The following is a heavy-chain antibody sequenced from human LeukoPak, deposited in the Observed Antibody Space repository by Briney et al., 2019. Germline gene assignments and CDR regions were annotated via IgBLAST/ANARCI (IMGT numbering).Heavy chain of an antibody. CDR3: ARDRYGGTYFDY. CDR1: GGSISSGDYY. J-gene: IGHJ4*02. D-gene: IGHD4-23*01. V-gene: IGHV4-30-4*01. CDR2: IYYSGST. Sequence: PSETLTLTCTVSGGSISSGDYYWRRIRQPPGKGLGWSGYIYYSGSTYYNPSLKSRVTISVDTYKNQFSLKLSSVTAADTAVYYCARDRYGGTYFDYWGQGTLVTVSS.